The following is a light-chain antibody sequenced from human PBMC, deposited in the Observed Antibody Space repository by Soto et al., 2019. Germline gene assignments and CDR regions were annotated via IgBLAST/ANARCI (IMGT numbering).Light chain of an antibody. CDR3: QQYNSYALT. V-gene: IGKV1-5*03. CDR2: KAS. CDR1: QTISSW. Sequence: DIQMTQSPSTLSASVGDRVTITCRASQTISSWLAWYQQKPGKAPKLLIYKASSLESGVPSRFTGSGSGTEFTLTISSLQPDDFASYYCQQYNSYALTFGGGTKVEIK. J-gene: IGKJ4*01.